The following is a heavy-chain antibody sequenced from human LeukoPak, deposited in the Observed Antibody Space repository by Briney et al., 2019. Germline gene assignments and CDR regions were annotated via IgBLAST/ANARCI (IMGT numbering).Heavy chain of an antibody. Sequence: GASVNVSCKSSGYTFTSYGISWVRQAPGQGLEWMGWISAYNGNTNYAQKLQGRVTMTTDTSTSTAYMELRSLRSDDTAVYYCARDFGDYGDYARSNDAFDIWGQGTMVTVSS. D-gene: IGHD4-17*01. V-gene: IGHV1-18*01. CDR2: ISAYNGNT. J-gene: IGHJ3*02. CDR1: GYTFTSYG. CDR3: ARDFGDYGDYARSNDAFDI.